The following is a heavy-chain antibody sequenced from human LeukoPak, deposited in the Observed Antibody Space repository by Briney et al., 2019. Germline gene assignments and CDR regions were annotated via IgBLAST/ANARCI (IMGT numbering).Heavy chain of an antibody. CDR1: GITLSNYG. CDR2: ISDSGGRT. Sequence: GGSLRLSCVVSGITLSNYGMSWVRQAPGKGLEWVAGISDSGGRTNYADSVKGRFTISRDSPKNTLYLQMNSLRAEDTAVYFCARRGVVIRVILVGFHKEAYYFDSWGQGALVTVSS. CDR3: ARRGVVIRVILVGFHKEAYYFDS. J-gene: IGHJ4*02. D-gene: IGHD3-22*01. V-gene: IGHV3-23*01.